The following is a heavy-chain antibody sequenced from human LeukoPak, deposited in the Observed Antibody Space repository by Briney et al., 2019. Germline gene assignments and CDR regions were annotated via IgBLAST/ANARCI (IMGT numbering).Heavy chain of an antibody. J-gene: IGHJ6*03. CDR2: IYYSGST. CDR3: ARTTEGYCSSASCFGFSYSYYMDV. CDR1: GGSITNYY. D-gene: IGHD2-2*01. V-gene: IGHV4-59*01. Sequence: SETLSLTCTVSGGSITNYYWSWIRQPPGKGLEWIGYIYYSGSTNYNPSLKSRVTISVDTSKNQFSLKLSSVIAADTAVYYCARTTEGYCSSASCFGFSYSYYMDVWGKGTTVTISS.